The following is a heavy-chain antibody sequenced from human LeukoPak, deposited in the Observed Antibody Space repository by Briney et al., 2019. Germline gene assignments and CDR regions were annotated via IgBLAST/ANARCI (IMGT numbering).Heavy chain of an antibody. V-gene: IGHV4-39*07. CDR3: ARDHACSNGVCSYFDS. CDR2: IYHSGST. Sequence: KPSETLSLTCTVSSGSISSSSYYWGWIRQPPGKGLEWIASIYHSGSTWYNPSLKSRVTISVDTSRNQFSLKLSSVTAADMAVYYCARDHACSNGVCSYFDSCGQGTLVTVSP. D-gene: IGHD2-8*01. J-gene: IGHJ4*02. CDR1: SGSISSSSYY.